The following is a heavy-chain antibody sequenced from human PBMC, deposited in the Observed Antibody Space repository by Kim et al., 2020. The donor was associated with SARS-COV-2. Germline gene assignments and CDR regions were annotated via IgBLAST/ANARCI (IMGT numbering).Heavy chain of an antibody. V-gene: IGHV3-23*01. Sequence: VKGRFTISRDNSKNTLYLQMNGLRAEDTAVYYCAKTGIAVAGHYYYGMDVWGQGTTVTVSS. CDR3: AKTGIAVAGHYYYGMDV. J-gene: IGHJ6*02. D-gene: IGHD6-19*01.